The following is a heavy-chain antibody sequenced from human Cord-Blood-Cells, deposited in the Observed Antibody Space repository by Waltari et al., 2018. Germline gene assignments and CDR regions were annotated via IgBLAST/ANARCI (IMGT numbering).Heavy chain of an antibody. V-gene: IGHV3-21*01. Sequence: EVQLVESGGGLVKPGGSLRLSCAASGFTFSSYSMNWVRPAPGKGLEWVSSISSSSSYIYYADSVKGRFTISRDNAKNSLYLQMNSLRAEDTAVYYCARVVGYCTNGVCYAFDIWGQGTMVTVSS. D-gene: IGHD2-8*01. J-gene: IGHJ3*02. CDR2: ISSSSSYI. CDR3: ARVVGYCTNGVCYAFDI. CDR1: GFTFSSYS.